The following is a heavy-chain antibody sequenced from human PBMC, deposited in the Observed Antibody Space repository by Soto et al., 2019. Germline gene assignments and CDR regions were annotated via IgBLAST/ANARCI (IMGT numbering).Heavy chain of an antibody. D-gene: IGHD6-19*01. CDR1: GYTFTSYD. CDR3: ARTYSSGWYGLSWFDP. V-gene: IGHV1-8*01. CDR2: MNPNSGNT. Sequence: ALVKVSCKASGYTFTSYDINWVRQATGQGLEWMGWMNPNSGNTGYAQKFQGRVTMTRNTSISTAYMELSSLRSEDTAVYYCARTYSSGWYGLSWFDPWGQGTLVTVSS. J-gene: IGHJ5*02.